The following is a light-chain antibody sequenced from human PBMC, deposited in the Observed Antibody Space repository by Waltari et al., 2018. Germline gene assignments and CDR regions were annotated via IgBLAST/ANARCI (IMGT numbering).Light chain of an antibody. CDR1: QSVFYSSNNKNY. Sequence: DFVMTQSPDSLAVSLGERATINCKSSQSVFYSSNNKNYLAWYQQKPGQPSKLLIYWASTRASGVPDRFSGSGSGTDFTLTISSLQAEDVAVYYCQRYYHDPPLTFGGGTKVEI. CDR2: WAS. V-gene: IGKV4-1*01. CDR3: QRYYHDPPLT. J-gene: IGKJ4*01.